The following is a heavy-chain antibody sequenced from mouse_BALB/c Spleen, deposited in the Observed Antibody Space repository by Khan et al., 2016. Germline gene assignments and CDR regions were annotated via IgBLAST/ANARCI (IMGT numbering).Heavy chain of an antibody. D-gene: IGHD2-1*01. CDR2: INPRTGYP. CDR1: GYTFTSYW. J-gene: IGHJ3*01. Sequence: QVQLQQPGAELAKPGASVKMCCKASGYTFTSYWMHWVKQLLGQGLEWIGNINPRTGYPEYNQKFKDKATLTADKSTSTALKQRSSLTSEDSVDYSCARISKGNYWGQGTRVTVSA. V-gene: IGHV1-7*01. CDR3: ARISKGNY.